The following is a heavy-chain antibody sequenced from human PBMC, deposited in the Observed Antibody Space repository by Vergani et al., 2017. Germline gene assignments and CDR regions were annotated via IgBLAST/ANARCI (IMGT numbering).Heavy chain of an antibody. CDR1: GFTFSSYG. V-gene: IGHV3-30*02. J-gene: IGHJ4*02. CDR3: AKHTGGYGGYDY. Sequence: QVQLVESGGGVVQPGGSLRLSCAASGFTFSSYGMHWVRQAPGKGLEWVAFIRYDGSNKYYADSVKGRFTISRDNSKNTLYLQMNSLRAEDTAVYYCAKHTGGYGGYDYWGQGTLVTVSS. D-gene: IGHD3-16*01. CDR2: IRYDGSNK.